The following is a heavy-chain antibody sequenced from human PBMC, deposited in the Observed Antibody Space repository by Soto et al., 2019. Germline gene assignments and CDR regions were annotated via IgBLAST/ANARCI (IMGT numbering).Heavy chain of an antibody. CDR2: IYYTGST. J-gene: IGHJ6*01. D-gene: IGHD5-18*01. CDR3: ARDQYSYGYGLRYYGMDV. Sequence: SETLSLTCTVSGGSINSYYWSWIRQPPGKGLEWIGYIYYTGSTNYSPSLKSRVTFSVDTSKSQFSLQLSSVTAADTAVYYCARDQYSYGYGLRYYGMDVWGQGTTVTVSS. V-gene: IGHV4-59*01. CDR1: GGSINSYY.